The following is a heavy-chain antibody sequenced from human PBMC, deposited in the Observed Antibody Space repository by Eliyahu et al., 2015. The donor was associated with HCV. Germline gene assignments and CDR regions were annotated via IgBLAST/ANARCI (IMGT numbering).Heavy chain of an antibody. CDR2: INHSGST. V-gene: IGHV4-34*01. D-gene: IGHD2-2*01. CDR1: GGSFSGYY. CDR3: ARAKNRPAGYFDY. J-gene: IGHJ4*02. Sequence: QVRLQQWGAGLLKPSETLSLTCAVYGGSFSGYYWSWIRQPPGKGLEWIGEINHSGSTNYNPSLKSRVTISVDTSKNQFSLKLSSVTAADTAVYFCARAKNRPAGYFDYWGQGTLVTVSS.